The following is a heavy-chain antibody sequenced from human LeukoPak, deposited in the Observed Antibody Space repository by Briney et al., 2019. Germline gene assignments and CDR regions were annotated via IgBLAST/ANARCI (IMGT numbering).Heavy chain of an antibody. D-gene: IGHD4-17*01. J-gene: IGHJ1*01. Sequence: SETLSLTCTVSGGSISSYYWSWIRQPPGKGLEWIGYIYYSGSTNYNPSLKSRVTISVDTSKNQFSLKLSSVPAADTAVYYCASVDHDYGDTEHWGQGTLVTVSS. CDR1: GGSISSYY. CDR3: ASVDHDYGDTEH. CDR2: IYYSGST. V-gene: IGHV4-59*01.